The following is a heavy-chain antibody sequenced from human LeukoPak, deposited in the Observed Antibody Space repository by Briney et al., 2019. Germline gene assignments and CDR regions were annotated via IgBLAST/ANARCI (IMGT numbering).Heavy chain of an antibody. D-gene: IGHD3-9*01. CDR1: GFTFNKYW. V-gene: IGHV3-7*01. CDR2: IKQDGSDK. Sequence: GGSLRLSCVASGFTFNKYWMSWVRQAPGKGLEWVANIKQDGSDKSYLDSVKGRFTISRDNAKSSLYLQMNSLRAEDTAVYYCAREDFDDLTGLSGDAFDFWGQGTMVTVSS. CDR3: AREDFDDLTGLSGDAFDF. J-gene: IGHJ3*01.